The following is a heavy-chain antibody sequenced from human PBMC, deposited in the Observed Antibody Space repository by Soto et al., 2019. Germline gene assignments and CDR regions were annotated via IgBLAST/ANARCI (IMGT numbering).Heavy chain of an antibody. Sequence: EVQLLESGGGLVQPGGSLRLSCAASGFTFSSYAMSWVRQAPGKGLEWVSVISGSGGSTYYADSVKGRFTISRDNSKNTRYLKMNGLRAEDTAVYYCAKRGSGTQFDSWGQGPLVTVSS. V-gene: IGHV3-23*01. CDR1: GFTFSSYA. D-gene: IGHD1-26*01. CDR3: AKRGSGTQFDS. J-gene: IGHJ4*02. CDR2: ISGSGGST.